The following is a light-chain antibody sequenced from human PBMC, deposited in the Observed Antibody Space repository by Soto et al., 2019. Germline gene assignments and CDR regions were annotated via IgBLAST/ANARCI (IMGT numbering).Light chain of an antibody. Sequence: QSVLTQPASVSGSPGQSITISCTGTSSDVGAYDFVSWYQQHPDKAPKLMIYEVSNRPSGVSNRFSGSKSVNTATLTISGLQAEDEADYYCRSYTSSSTRVFGTGNMVTVL. V-gene: IGLV2-14*03. CDR1: SSDVGAYDF. J-gene: IGLJ1*01. CDR2: EVS. CDR3: RSYTSSSTRV.